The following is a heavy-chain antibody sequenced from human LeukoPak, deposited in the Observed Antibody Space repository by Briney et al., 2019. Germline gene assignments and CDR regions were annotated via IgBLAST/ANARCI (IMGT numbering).Heavy chain of an antibody. CDR2: TKPDGSAE. J-gene: IGHJ4*01. CDR1: GFTFRNYW. Sequence: GGSLRLSCAASGFTFRNYWMGWVRQAPGKGLEWVANTKPDGSAEYYADSVRGRFTTSRDNANNFLYLQMNSLRAEDTAVYYCARDKYDRSNYAYFDSWGHGTLVTVSS. CDR3: ARDKYDRSNYAYFDS. D-gene: IGHD3-22*01. V-gene: IGHV3-7*01.